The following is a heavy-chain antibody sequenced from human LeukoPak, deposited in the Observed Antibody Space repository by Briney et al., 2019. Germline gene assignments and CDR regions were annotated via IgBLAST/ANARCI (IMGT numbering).Heavy chain of an antibody. CDR3: ARIYYGSGSYYGSFDY. CDR2: IYPGDSDT. V-gene: IGHV5-51*01. J-gene: IGHJ4*02. CDR1: GYSFSSNW. D-gene: IGHD3-10*01. Sequence: GESLKISCKGSGYSFSSNWIGWVRQMPGKGLEWMGIIYPGDSDTRYSPSFQGHVTISADKSISTAYLQWSSLKASDTAMYYCARIYYGSGSYYGSFDYWGQGALVTVSS.